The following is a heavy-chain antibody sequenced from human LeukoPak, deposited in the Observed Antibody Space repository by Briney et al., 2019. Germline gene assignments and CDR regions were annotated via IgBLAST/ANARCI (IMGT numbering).Heavy chain of an antibody. D-gene: IGHD3-22*01. CDR2: IYYSGST. J-gene: IGHJ2*01. CDR3: ARKVGASSGYFPYWYFDL. CDR1: GGSISSSSYY. Sequence: SETLSLTCTVSGGSISSSSYYWGWIRQPPGKGLEWIGSIYYSGSTYYNPSLKSRVTISVDASKNQFSLKLSSVTAVDTAVYYCARKVGASSGYFPYWYFDLWGRGTLVTVSS. V-gene: IGHV4-39*01.